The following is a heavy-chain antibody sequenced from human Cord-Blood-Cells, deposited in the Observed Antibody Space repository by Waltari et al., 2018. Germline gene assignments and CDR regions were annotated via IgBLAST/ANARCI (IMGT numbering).Heavy chain of an antibody. CDR1: GGSVSSGSYY. CDR3: ARDPYSSSWYGDYYYYYGMDV. D-gene: IGHD6-13*01. CDR2: IYYSGST. Sequence: QVQLQESGPGLVKPSETLSLTCTVSGGSVSSGSYYWSWIRQPPGTGLEWIGYIYYSGSTNYNPSLKSRVTISVDTSKNQFSLKLSSVTAADTAVYYCARDPYSSSWYGDYYYYYGMDVWGQGTTVTVSS. V-gene: IGHV4-61*01. J-gene: IGHJ6*02.